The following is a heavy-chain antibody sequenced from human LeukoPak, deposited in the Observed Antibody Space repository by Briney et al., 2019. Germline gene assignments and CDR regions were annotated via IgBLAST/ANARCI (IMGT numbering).Heavy chain of an antibody. D-gene: IGHD1-26*01. V-gene: IGHV5-51*01. CDR2: IYPGDSDT. J-gene: IGHJ4*02. CDR1: GYSFTSYW. Sequence: GESLKISCKGSGYSFTSYWIGWVRQMPGKGLEWMGIIYPGDSDTRYSPSFQGQVTISVDKSISTAYLQWSSLKASDTAMYYCAGQPYSGSSLAPFDYWGQGTLVTVSS. CDR3: AGQPYSGSSLAPFDY.